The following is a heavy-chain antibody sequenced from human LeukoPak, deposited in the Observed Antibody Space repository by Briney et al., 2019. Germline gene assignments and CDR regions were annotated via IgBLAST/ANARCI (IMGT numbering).Heavy chain of an antibody. D-gene: IGHD1-26*01. CDR2: INPDSGGT. CDR1: GYSFTAYY. J-gene: IGHJ4*02. V-gene: IGHV1-2*02. Sequence: ASVKVSFKASGYSFTAYYMHWVRQAPGQGGEWMGWINPDSGGTNYAQKFQGRATMTRDTSITTFYMELSRLTYDDTAFYYCARLPGIVGAWSPIDYWGQGTLVTVSS. CDR3: ARLPGIVGAWSPIDY.